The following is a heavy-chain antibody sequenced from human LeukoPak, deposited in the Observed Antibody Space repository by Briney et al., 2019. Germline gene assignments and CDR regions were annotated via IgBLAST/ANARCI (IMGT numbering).Heavy chain of an antibody. J-gene: IGHJ5*02. CDR3: ARDLTTSVGPSWLDP. D-gene: IGHD1-1*01. V-gene: IGHV3-7*01. CDR2: IKQDGSEK. CDR1: GFTFSSYW. Sequence: GGSLRLSCAASGFTFSSYWMSWVRQAPGKGLEWVANIKQDGSEKYYVDSVKGRFTISRDNAKNSLYLQMNSLRAEDTAVYYCARDLTTSVGPSWLDPWGQGTLVTVSS.